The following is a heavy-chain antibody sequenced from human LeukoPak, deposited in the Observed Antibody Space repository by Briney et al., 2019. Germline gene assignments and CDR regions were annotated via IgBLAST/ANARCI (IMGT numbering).Heavy chain of an antibody. Sequence: GGSLRLPCAASGFTFSSYAMSWVRQAPEKGLEWVSYIGPSSDNINYADSVKGRFTVSRDNAKNSLYLQMNSLRAEDTAVYYCARVNPTNSGFYTYWGQGTLVTVSS. V-gene: IGHV3-48*04. D-gene: IGHD3-22*01. J-gene: IGHJ1*01. CDR1: GFTFSSYA. CDR3: ARVNPTNSGFYTY. CDR2: IGPSSDNI.